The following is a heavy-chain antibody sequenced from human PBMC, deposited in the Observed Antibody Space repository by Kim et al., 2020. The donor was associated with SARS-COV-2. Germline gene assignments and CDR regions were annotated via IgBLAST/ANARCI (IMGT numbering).Heavy chain of an antibody. CDR2: ISSSSTI. V-gene: IGHV3-48*02. J-gene: IGHJ4*02. CDR3: ARVEIPPRRVVVAATDDY. D-gene: IGHD2-15*01. CDR1: GFTFSSYS. Sequence: GGSLRLSCAASGFTFSSYSMNWVRQAPGKGLEWVSYISSSSTIYYADSVKGRFTISRDNAKNSLYLQMNSLRDEDTAVYYCARVEIPPRRVVVAATDDYWGQGTLVTVSS.